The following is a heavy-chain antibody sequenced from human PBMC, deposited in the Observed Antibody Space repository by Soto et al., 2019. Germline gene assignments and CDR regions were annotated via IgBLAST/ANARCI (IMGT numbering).Heavy chain of an antibody. D-gene: IGHD2-2*01. V-gene: IGHV3-74*01. J-gene: IGHJ4*02. CDR3: VSLSAPVDF. CDR1: GFTFSSYW. CDR2: IDTDGNSR. Sequence: RLSCVASGFTFSSYWMHWLRQAPGRELVWVSEIDTDGNSRNYADSVKGRFTISRDNAKNTLYLQMNSLTAEDTAVYFCVSLSAPVDFWGRGTLVTVSS.